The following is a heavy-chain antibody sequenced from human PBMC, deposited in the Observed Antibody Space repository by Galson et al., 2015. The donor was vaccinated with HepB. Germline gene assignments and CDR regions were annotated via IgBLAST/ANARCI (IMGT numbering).Heavy chain of an antibody. Sequence: CAISGDSVSTNSATWNWIRQSPSGGLEWLGKTYYRSKWSTNYAMSVKSRISINADTSKNQFSLQLKSVTPEDTAVYFCARGDIDLAAWGQGALVTISS. CDR2: TYYRSKWST. CDR3: ARGDIDLAA. V-gene: IGHV6-1*01. CDR1: GDSVSTNSAT. D-gene: IGHD5-12*01. J-gene: IGHJ5*02.